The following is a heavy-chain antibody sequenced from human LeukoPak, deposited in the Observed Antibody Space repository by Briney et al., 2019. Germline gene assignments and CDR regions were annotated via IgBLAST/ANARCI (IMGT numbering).Heavy chain of an antibody. V-gene: IGHV4-59*01. J-gene: IGHJ4*02. CDR1: GGSISSYY. CDR2: IYYSGST. CDR3: AREGWDSSGENYFDY. Sequence: SETLSLTRTVSGGSISSYYWSWIRQPPGKGLEWIGYIYYSGSTNYNPSLKSRVTISVDTSKNQFSLKLSSVTAADTAVYYCAREGWDSSGENYFDYWGQGTLVTVSS. D-gene: IGHD3-22*01.